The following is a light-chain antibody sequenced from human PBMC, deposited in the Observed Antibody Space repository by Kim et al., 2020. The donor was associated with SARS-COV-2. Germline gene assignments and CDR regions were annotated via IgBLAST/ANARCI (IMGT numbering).Light chain of an antibody. Sequence: DIQVTQSPSSVSASVGDRVTITCRASQHISRWLAWYQQKPGGAPKLLISGASSLQSGVPSRFSASGSGTDFTLAISGLQPEDFANYCQQAHSFPMYTFGQGTKVDIK. J-gene: IGKJ2*01. CDR1: QHISRW. V-gene: IGKV1-12*01. CDR2: GAS. CDR3: QQAHSFPMYT.